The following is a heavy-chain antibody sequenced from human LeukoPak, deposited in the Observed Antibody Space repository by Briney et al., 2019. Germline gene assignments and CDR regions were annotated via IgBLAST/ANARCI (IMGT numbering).Heavy chain of an antibody. CDR3: ARRFLAGKYFDY. Sequence: PSETLSLTCTVSGDSISSYYWSCIREPPGRGLEWIGSISYSGSPYYNPSLKSRVTISGDTSKNQLSLRLSSVTAADTAVYYCARRFLAGKYFDYWGRGALVTVSS. V-gene: IGHV4-59*05. J-gene: IGHJ4*02. D-gene: IGHD3-3*01. CDR1: GDSISSYY. CDR2: ISYSGSP.